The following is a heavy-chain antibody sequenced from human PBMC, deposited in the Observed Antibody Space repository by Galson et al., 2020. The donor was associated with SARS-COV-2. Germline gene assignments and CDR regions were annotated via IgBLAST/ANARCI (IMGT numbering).Heavy chain of an antibody. Sequence: SETLSLTCTVSGYSISSGYHWDWIRQPPGKGLEWIGSIYRTGTTYYNPSLKGRVTISVDTSKNQFSLKLSSVTAADTAVYYCVRENWNPDYCGQGTLVTVSS. J-gene: IGHJ4*02. CDR3: VRENWNPDY. CDR1: GYSISSGYH. D-gene: IGHD1-1*01. V-gene: IGHV4-38-2*02. CDR2: IYRTGTT.